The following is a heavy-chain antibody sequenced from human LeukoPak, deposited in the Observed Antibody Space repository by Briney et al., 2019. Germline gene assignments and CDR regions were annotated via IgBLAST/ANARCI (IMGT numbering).Heavy chain of an antibody. V-gene: IGHV3-48*04. Sequence: GGSLRLSCAASGFTFSSYSMNWVRQAPGKGLEWVSYISSSSSTIYYADSVKGRFTISRDNAKNSLYLQMNSLRAEDTAVYYCAREGLPGVAVAGTRAFDIWGQGTMVTVSS. CDR3: AREGLPGVAVAGTRAFDI. D-gene: IGHD6-19*01. CDR1: GFTFSSYS. J-gene: IGHJ3*02. CDR2: ISSSSSTI.